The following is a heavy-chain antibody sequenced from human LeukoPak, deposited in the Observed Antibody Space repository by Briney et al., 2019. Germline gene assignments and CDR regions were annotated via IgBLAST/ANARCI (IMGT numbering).Heavy chain of an antibody. J-gene: IGHJ4*02. Sequence: SETLSLTCAVYGGSFSGYYWSWIRQPPGKGREWIGEINQSGSTNYNPSLKSRVTISVDTSKNQFSLKLSSVTAADTAVYYCARSPSWYCSSTTCYVPATDYWGQGTLVTVSS. CDR1: GGSFSGYY. CDR2: INQSGST. V-gene: IGHV4-34*01. CDR3: ARSPSWYCSSTTCYVPATDY. D-gene: IGHD2-2*01.